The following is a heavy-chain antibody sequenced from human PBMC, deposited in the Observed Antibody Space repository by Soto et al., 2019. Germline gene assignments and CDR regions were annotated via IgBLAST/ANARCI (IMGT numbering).Heavy chain of an antibody. D-gene: IGHD3-10*01. J-gene: IGHJ5*02. V-gene: IGHV1-69*12. CDR1: GGTFSSYA. Sequence: QVQLVQSGAEVKKPGSSVKVSCKASGGTFSSYAISWVRQAPGQGLEWMGGIIPIFGTANYAQKFQGRVTITADESTSTAYMELSSLRSEDTAVYYCARMGTYYYGSGSPLGWFDPWGQGTLVTVSS. CDR2: IIPIFGTA. CDR3: ARMGTYYYGSGSPLGWFDP.